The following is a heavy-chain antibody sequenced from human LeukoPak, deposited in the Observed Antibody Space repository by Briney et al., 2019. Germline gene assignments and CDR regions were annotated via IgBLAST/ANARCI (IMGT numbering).Heavy chain of an antibody. V-gene: IGHV4-39*02. Sequence: SETLSLTCTVSGGSISSSSYYWGWIRQPPGKGLEWIGSIYDSGRTYYNPSIKSRVTMSVDTSRSKFSLKLNSVTAAAQAVCYCWGDGGTSIGKAFDYWGQGTLVTVSS. CDR3: WGDGGTSIGKAFDY. CDR2: IYDSGRT. CDR1: GGSISSSSYY. D-gene: IGHD4-23*01. J-gene: IGHJ4*02.